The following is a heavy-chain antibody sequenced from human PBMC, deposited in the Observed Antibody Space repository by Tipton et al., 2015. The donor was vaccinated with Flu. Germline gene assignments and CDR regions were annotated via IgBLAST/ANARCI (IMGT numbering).Heavy chain of an antibody. CDR1: GGSISSYY. V-gene: IGHV4-59*01. Sequence: TLSLTCTVSGGSISSYYWSWIRQPPGKGLEWMGYIYYSGSTNYNPSLKSRVTISVDTSKNQFSLKLSSVTAADTAVYYCARGWATEYFQHWGQGTLVTVSS. CDR3: ARGWATEYFQH. CDR2: IYYSGST. J-gene: IGHJ1*01. D-gene: IGHD5-12*01.